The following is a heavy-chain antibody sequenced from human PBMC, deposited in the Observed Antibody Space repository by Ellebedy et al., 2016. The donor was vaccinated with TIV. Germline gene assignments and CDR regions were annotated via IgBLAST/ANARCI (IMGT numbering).Heavy chain of an antibody. CDR3: ARASWGMDV. CDR2: IKLDGREK. J-gene: IGHJ6*02. CDR1: GFDFSTYW. Sequence: GESLKISXAASGFDFSTYWMTWVRQAPGKGLEWVASIKLDGREKYYVDSVRGRFTISRDNAKNSLYLEMNNLRVEDTAVYYCARASWGMDVWGQGTTVTVSS. V-gene: IGHV3-7*03. D-gene: IGHD6-6*01.